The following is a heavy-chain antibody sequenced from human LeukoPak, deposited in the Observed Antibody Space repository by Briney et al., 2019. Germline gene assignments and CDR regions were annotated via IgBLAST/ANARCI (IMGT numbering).Heavy chain of an antibody. V-gene: IGHV3-48*01. Sequence: GGSLRLSCAASGFTFSTNSINWVRQAPGKGLEWVSYISSSSSTIYYADSVKGRFTISRDNSKNTLYLQMNSLRAEDTAVYYCARDSAGSSSWYKVAVFRGIDYWGQGTLVTVSS. J-gene: IGHJ4*02. CDR2: ISSSSSTI. D-gene: IGHD6-13*01. CDR1: GFTFSTNS. CDR3: ARDSAGSSSWYKVAVFRGIDY.